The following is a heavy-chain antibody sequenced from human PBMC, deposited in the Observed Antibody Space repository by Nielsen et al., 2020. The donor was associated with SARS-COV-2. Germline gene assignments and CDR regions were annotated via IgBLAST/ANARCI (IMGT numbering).Heavy chain of an antibody. CDR3: AGVPY. Sequence: GGSLRLSCAASGFTFSSLWMHWVRQVPGKGLVWVSRIDSDGRNKVYADSVKGRFTISRDNARNTVYLQMNSLRPEDTAVYYCAGVPYWGQGTLVTVSS. V-gene: IGHV3-74*01. J-gene: IGHJ4*02. CDR1: GFTFSSLW. CDR2: IDSDGRNK.